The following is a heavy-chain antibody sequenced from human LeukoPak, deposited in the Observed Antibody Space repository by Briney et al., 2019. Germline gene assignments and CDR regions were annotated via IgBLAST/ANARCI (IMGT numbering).Heavy chain of an antibody. V-gene: IGHV3-30*18. CDR3: AKDPGTD. CDR1: GFTFSSYG. Sequence: GGSLRLSCAASGFTFSSYGMHWVRQAPGKGLEWVAVISYDGSNKYYADSVKGRFTISRDNSKNTLYLRMNSLRAEDTAVYYCAKDPGTDWDQGTLVTVSS. D-gene: IGHD1-1*01. CDR2: ISYDGSNK. J-gene: IGHJ4*02.